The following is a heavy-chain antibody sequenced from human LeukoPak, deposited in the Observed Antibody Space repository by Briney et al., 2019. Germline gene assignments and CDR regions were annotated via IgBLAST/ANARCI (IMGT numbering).Heavy chain of an antibody. CDR1: GGSISSGGYY. D-gene: IGHD6-13*01. J-gene: IGHJ4*02. Sequence: SQTLSLTCTVSGGSISSGGYYWSWIRQHPGKGLEWIGYIYYSGSTYYNPSLKSRVTISVDTSKNQFSLKLSFVTAADTAVYYCARGTVAAAAFDYWGQGTLVTVSS. CDR3: ARGTVAAAAFDY. V-gene: IGHV4-31*03. CDR2: IYYSGST.